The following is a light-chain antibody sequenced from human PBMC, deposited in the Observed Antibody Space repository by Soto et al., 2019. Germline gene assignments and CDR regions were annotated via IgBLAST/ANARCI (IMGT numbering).Light chain of an antibody. Sequence: EIVMTQSPATLSVSPGDRATLSCRASKSVTSSLASYPQNPGQPPRLLIYAASTRATDVPARFSGGGSETEFTLTISSLQSEDFAVYFCQQYNIWPLWTFGQGTKVDIK. V-gene: IGKV3-15*01. CDR2: AAS. CDR3: QQYNIWPLWT. J-gene: IGKJ1*01. CDR1: KSVTSS.